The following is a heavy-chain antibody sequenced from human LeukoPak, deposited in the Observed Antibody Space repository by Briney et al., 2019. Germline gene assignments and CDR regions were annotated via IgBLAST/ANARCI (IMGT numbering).Heavy chain of an antibody. J-gene: IGHJ4*02. D-gene: IGHD2-2*01. CDR2: ISWNSGSI. CDR3: ARDSSSVPEY. CDR1: GFTFDDYA. V-gene: IGHV3-9*01. Sequence: GRSLRLSCAASGFTFDDYAMHWVRQAPGKGLEWISGISWNSGSIGYADSVKGRFTVSRDNAKNTLYLQMNSLRAEDTAVYYCARDSSSVPEYWGQGTPVTVSS.